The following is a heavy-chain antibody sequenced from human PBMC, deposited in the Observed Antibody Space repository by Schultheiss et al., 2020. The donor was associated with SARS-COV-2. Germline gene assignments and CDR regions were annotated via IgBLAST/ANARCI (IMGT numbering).Heavy chain of an antibody. CDR1: GGSISSYY. Sequence: SETLSLTCTVSGGSISSYYWSWIRQPPGKGLEWIGYIYYSGSTYYNPSLKSRVTISVDTSKNQFSLKLSSVTAADTAVYYCARELLRRAAAGTYSSGWYRGWFDPWGQGTLVTVSS. D-gene: IGHD6-19*01. CDR2: IYYSGST. CDR3: ARELLRRAAAGTYSSGWYRGWFDP. V-gene: IGHV4-59*12. J-gene: IGHJ5*02.